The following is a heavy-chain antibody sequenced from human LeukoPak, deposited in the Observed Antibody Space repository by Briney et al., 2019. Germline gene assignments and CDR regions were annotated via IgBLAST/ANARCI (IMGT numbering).Heavy chain of an antibody. CDR3: AKGSHGYSSSSADY. CDR2: INYSGGNT. D-gene: IGHD6-6*01. J-gene: IGHJ4*02. V-gene: IGHV3-23*01. CDR1: GFTFSISA. Sequence: GGSLRLSCAVSGFTFSISAMTWVRQAPGKGLEWVSLINYSGGNTYYADSVKGRFTISRDNSKNTLYLQMNSLRVDDTAVYSCAKGSHGYSSSSADYWGQGTLVTVSS.